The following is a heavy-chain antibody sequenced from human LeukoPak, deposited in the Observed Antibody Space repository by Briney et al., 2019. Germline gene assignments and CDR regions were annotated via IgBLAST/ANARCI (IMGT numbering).Heavy chain of an antibody. CDR3: ARELGVATFDY. J-gene: IGHJ4*02. CDR1: GGSFSGYY. Sequence: SETLSLTCAVYGGSFSGYYWSWIRQPPGKGLEWIGSIYHSGSTDYNPSLKSRVTIPVDTSKNQFSLKLSSVTAADTAVYYCARELGVATFDYWGQGTLVTVSS. D-gene: IGHD5-12*01. CDR2: IYHSGST. V-gene: IGHV4-34*01.